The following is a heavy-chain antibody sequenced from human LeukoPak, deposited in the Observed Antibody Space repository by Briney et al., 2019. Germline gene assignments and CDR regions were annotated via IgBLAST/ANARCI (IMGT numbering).Heavy chain of an antibody. V-gene: IGHV4-4*07. D-gene: IGHD5-24*01. J-gene: IGHJ6*02. CDR2: IYPSGST. Sequence: SETLSLTCTVSGGSIGGYYWSWIRQPAGKGLEWIGRIYPSGSTNCSPSLKSRVALSIDMSRNHFSLNMISVTAADTAVYFCARMAASYYYHSMDVWGQGTTVTVSS. CDR1: GGSIGGYY. CDR3: ARMAASYYYHSMDV.